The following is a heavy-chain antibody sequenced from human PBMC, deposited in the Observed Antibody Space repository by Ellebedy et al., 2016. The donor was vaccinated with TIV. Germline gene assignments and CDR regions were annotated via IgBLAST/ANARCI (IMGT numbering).Heavy chain of an antibody. D-gene: IGHD5-18*01. V-gene: IGHV3-15*01. Sequence: GESLKISXAASGFTFSNAWMSWVRQAPGKGLEWVGRIKSKTDGGTTDYAAPVKGRFTISRDDSKNTLYLQMNSLKTEDTAVYYCTTVVGYSYGPGYWGQGTLVTVSS. CDR3: TTVVGYSYGPGY. J-gene: IGHJ4*02. CDR2: IKSKTDGGTT. CDR1: GFTFSNAW.